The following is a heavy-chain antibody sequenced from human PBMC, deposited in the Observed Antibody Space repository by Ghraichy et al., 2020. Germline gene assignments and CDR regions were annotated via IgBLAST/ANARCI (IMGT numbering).Heavy chain of an antibody. V-gene: IGHV1-8*01. Sequence: ASVKVSCKASGYTFTSYDINWVRQATGQGLEWMGWMNPNSGNTGYAQKFQGRVTMTRNTSISTAYMELSSLRSEDTAVYYCASTVTFGGVIVTWFDPWGQGTLVTVSS. J-gene: IGHJ5*02. CDR1: GYTFTSYD. D-gene: IGHD3-16*02. CDR2: MNPNSGNT. CDR3: ASTVTFGGVIVTWFDP.